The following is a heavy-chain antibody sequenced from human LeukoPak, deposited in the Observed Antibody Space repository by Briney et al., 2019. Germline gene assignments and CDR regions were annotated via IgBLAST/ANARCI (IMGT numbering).Heavy chain of an antibody. Sequence: PGGSLRLSCAASEFTFSSYGMHWVRQAPGKGLEWVAVISYDGSNKYYADSVKGRFTISRDNSKNTLYLQMNSLRAEDTAVYYCAKSDYGDYNWGQGTLVTVSS. CDR2: ISYDGSNK. D-gene: IGHD4-17*01. J-gene: IGHJ4*02. V-gene: IGHV3-30*18. CDR1: EFTFSSYG. CDR3: AKSDYGDYN.